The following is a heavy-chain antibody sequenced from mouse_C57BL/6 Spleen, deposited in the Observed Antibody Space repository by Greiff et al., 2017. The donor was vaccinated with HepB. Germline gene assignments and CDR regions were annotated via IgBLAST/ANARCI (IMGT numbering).Heavy chain of an antibody. CDR3: AREDDYYGSRGFAY. CDR2: IDPSDSET. V-gene: IGHV1-52*01. Sequence: QVQLQQPGAELVRPGSSVKLSCKASGYTFTSYWMHWVKQRPIQGLEWIGNIDPSDSETHYNQKFKDKATLTVDKSSSTAYMQLSSLTSEDSAVYYCAREDDYYGSRGFAYWGQGTLVTVSA. CDR1: GYTFTSYW. D-gene: IGHD1-1*01. J-gene: IGHJ3*01.